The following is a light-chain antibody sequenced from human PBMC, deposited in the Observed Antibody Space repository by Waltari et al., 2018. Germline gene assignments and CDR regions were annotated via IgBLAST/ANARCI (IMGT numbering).Light chain of an antibody. CDR3: SSYAGTDNFVV. CDR2: EVN. V-gene: IGLV2-8*01. J-gene: IGLJ2*01. CDR1: SSDVGAYDY. Sequence: QSALTQPPSASGSPGQSVTISCTGTSSDVGAYDYVSWYQHHPDKAPNLIIFEVNKWPSGVPDRFSGSKSGNTASLTVSGLQAEDEADYYCSSYAGTDNFVVFGGGTKLTVL.